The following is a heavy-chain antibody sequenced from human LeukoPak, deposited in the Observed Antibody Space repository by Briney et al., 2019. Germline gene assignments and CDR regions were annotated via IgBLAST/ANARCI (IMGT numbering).Heavy chain of an antibody. CDR3: ARDLYSSGWYYYYYGMDV. D-gene: IGHD6-19*01. CDR2: ILPIFGIA. J-gene: IGHJ6*02. V-gene: IGHV1-69*04. CDR1: GGTFSSYA. Sequence: SVKVSCKASGGTFSSYAISWVRQAPGQGLEWMGRILPIFGIANYAQKFQGRVMITADKSTSTAYMELSSLRSEDTAVYYCARDLYSSGWYYYYYGMDVWGQGTTVTVSS.